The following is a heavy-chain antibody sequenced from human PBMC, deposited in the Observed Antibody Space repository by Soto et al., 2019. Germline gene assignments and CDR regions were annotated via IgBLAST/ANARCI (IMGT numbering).Heavy chain of an antibody. J-gene: IGHJ4*02. V-gene: IGHV1-2*02. D-gene: IGHD3-3*01. CDR1: GYTFTGYY. CDR2: INPNSGGT. CDR3: ARPRYDFWSGYYSLDY. Sequence: ASVKVSCKASGYTFTGYYMHWVRQAPGQGLEWMGWINPNSGGTNYAQKFQGRVTMTRDTSISTAYMELSRLRSDDTAVYYCARPRYDFWSGYYSLDYWCQGTLVTVS.